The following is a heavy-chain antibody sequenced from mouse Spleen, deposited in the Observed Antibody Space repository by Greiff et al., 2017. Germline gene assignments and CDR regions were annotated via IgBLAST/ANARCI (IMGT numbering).Heavy chain of an antibody. Sequence: VQLQQSGAELAKPGASVKLSCKASGYTFTSYWMHWVKQRPGQGLEWIGYINPSSGYTKYNQKFKDKATLTADKSSSTAYMQLSSLTYEDSAVYYCANYYGSKDYAMDYWGQGTSVTVSS. V-gene: IGHV1-7*01. CDR2: INPSSGYT. J-gene: IGHJ4*01. D-gene: IGHD1-1*01. CDR1: GYTFTSYW. CDR3: ANYYGSKDYAMDY.